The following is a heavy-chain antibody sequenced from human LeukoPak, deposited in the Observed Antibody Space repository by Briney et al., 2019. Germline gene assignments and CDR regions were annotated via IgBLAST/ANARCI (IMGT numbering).Heavy chain of an antibody. V-gene: IGHV3-21*01. D-gene: IGHD5-18*01. CDR2: ISSSSYI. CDR1: GFTFSSYS. CDR3: ARREGDNTYGYYFDD. Sequence: MPGGSLRLSCAASGFTFSSYSMNWVRQAPGKGLEWVSSISSSSYIYYADSVKGRFTISRDNAKNSLYLQMNSLRAEDTAVYYCARREGDNTYGYYFDDWGQGTLVTVSS. J-gene: IGHJ4*02.